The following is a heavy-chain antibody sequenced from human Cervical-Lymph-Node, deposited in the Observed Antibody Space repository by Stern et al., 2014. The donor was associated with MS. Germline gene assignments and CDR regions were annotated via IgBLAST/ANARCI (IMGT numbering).Heavy chain of an antibody. Sequence: QVQLQESGPGLVKPSETLSLTCTVSGGSISSYYWSWIRQPPGKGLEWIGYIYYSGSTNYNPSLKSRVTISVDTSKNQFSLKLSSVTAADTAVYYCAGGPYGMDVWGQGTTVTVSS. CDR3: AGGPYGMDV. CDR2: IYYSGST. D-gene: IGHD3-16*01. CDR1: GGSISSYY. V-gene: IGHV4-59*01. J-gene: IGHJ6*02.